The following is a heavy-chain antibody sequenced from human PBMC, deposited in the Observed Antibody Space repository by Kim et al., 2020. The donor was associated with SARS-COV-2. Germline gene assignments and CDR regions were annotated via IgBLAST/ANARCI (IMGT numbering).Heavy chain of an antibody. D-gene: IGHD3-10*01. J-gene: IGHJ4*02. V-gene: IGHV4-59*09. CDR2: T. CDR3: ARGLSGDLFDY. Sequence: TNDNTSLKSRVTISVDTSKNQFSLNLSAVTAADTAVYYCARGLSGDLFDYWGQGTLVTVSS.